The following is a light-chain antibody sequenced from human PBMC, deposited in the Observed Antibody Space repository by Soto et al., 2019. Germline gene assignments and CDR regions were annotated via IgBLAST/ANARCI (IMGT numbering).Light chain of an antibody. J-gene: IGKJ1*01. V-gene: IGKV1-27*01. CDR1: QGISHY. Sequence: DIQMTQSPSSLSASVGDRVTITCRASQGISHYLAWYQQKPGKVPKLLIYAASTLQSGLPSPFSGSGSGTDFTLTISSLQPEDVATYYCQKYNSAPRTFGQGTKVEIK. CDR3: QKYNSAPRT. CDR2: AAS.